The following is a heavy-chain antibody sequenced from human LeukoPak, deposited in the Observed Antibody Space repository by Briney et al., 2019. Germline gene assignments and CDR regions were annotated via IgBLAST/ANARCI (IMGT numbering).Heavy chain of an antibody. CDR2: IYHSGST. Sequence: SETLSLTCAVSGGSISSSNWWSWVRQPPGKGLEWIGEIYHSGSTNYNPSLKSRVTISVDKSKNQFSLKLSSVTAADTAVYYCARSYTGYSSSWWNPWGQGTLVTVSS. D-gene: IGHD6-13*01. J-gene: IGHJ5*02. CDR1: GGSISSSNW. V-gene: IGHV4-4*02. CDR3: ARSYTGYSSSWWNP.